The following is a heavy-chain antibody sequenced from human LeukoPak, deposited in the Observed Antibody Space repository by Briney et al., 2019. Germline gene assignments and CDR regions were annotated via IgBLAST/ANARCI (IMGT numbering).Heavy chain of an antibody. CDR2: IYYSGST. Sequence: NPSEILSLTCTVSGGSISSYYWSWIRQPPGKGLEWIGYIYYSGSTNYNPSLKSRVTISVDTSKNQFSLKLSSVTAADTAVYYCARGRSGWEAPQYFQHWGQGTLVTVSS. CDR3: ARGRSGWEAPQYFQH. V-gene: IGHV4-59*01. D-gene: IGHD6-19*01. J-gene: IGHJ1*01. CDR1: GGSISSYY.